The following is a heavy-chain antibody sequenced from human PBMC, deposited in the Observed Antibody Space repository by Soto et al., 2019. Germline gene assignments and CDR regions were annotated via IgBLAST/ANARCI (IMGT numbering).Heavy chain of an antibody. CDR1: GFTLSSYG. Sequence: GGSLRLSCAASGFTLSSYGMHWVRQAPGKGLEWVAVISYDGSNKYYADSVKGRFTISRDNSKNTLYLQMNSLRAEDTAVYYCAKDPSYDYVWGSYLAWGQGTLVTVSS. CDR2: ISYDGSNK. D-gene: IGHD3-16*01. CDR3: AKDPSYDYVWGSYLA. J-gene: IGHJ5*02. V-gene: IGHV3-30*18.